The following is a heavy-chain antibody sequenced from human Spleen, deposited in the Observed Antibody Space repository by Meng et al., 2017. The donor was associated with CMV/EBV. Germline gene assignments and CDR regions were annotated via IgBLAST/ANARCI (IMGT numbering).Heavy chain of an antibody. CDR1: GFTFSSAW. CDR2: IWYDGSNK. Sequence: GESLKISCATSGFTFSSAWMSWVRQAPGKGLEWVAVIWYDGSNKYYVDSVKGRFTISRDNSKNTLYLQMNSLRAEDTAVYYCAKDLGFLKGIYYYAMDVWGQGTTVTVSS. J-gene: IGHJ6*02. D-gene: IGHD3-3*01. CDR3: AKDLGFLKGIYYYAMDV. V-gene: IGHV3-33*06.